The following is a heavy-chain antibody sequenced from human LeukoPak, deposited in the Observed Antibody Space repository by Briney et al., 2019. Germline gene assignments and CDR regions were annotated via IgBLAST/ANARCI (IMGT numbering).Heavy chain of an antibody. CDR1: GGSISSYY. CDR3: AKSSASLYFDY. V-gene: IGHV4-59*01. CDR2: IYYSGST. Sequence: PSETLSLTCTVSGGSISSYYWSWIRQPPGRGLEWIGYIYYSGSTSYNPSLKSRVTMSIDTSKNQFSLKLTSVTATDTAVYYCAKSSASLYFDYRGQGTLVTVSS. J-gene: IGHJ4*02. D-gene: IGHD3-9*01.